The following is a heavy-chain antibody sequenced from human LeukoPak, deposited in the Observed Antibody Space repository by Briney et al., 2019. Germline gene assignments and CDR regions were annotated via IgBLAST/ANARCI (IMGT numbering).Heavy chain of an antibody. CDR3: AIGPVDTAMVSDY. J-gene: IGHJ4*02. CDR1: GSSFTSSS. Sequence: GESLKICCKGSGSSFTSSSICWVRQIPGKGLGGMGRIVPGGSYTNSSPSVQGHDNISADKSISTAYLQSGSQKASDTAMDYCAIGPVDTAMVSDYWGQGTLVTVSS. CDR2: IVPGGSYT. D-gene: IGHD5-18*01. V-gene: IGHV5-10-1*01.